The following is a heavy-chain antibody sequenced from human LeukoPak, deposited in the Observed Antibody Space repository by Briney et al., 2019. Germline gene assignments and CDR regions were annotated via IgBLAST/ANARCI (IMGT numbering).Heavy chain of an antibody. D-gene: IGHD6-13*01. CDR1: GFTLSRYG. J-gene: IGHJ4*02. V-gene: IGHV3-33*01. CDR3: ARSDRYSSSWYYDY. CDR2: IWYDGSNK. Sequence: PGRSLRPSCAASGFTLSRYGTHGVRQAPGRGLGRVAVIWYDGSNKYYADSVKGRFTISRDNSKNTLYLQMNSLRAEDTGVYYCARSDRYSSSWYYDYWGQGTLVTVSS.